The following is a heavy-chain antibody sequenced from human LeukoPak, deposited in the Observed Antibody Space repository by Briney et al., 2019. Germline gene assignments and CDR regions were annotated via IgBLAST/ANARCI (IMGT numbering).Heavy chain of an antibody. V-gene: IGHV3-30*02. CDR2: IHYDGSNK. D-gene: IGHD4-17*01. Sequence: PGGSLRLSCGVSGFTFSTYWMSWVRQAPGKGLDWVAFIHYDGSNKYYADSVKGRFTISRDDSKNTLYLQMNSLRAEDTAVYYCAKAASKRTDYGDYAFYYYMDVWGKGTTVTISS. CDR3: AKAASKRTDYGDYAFYYYMDV. CDR1: GFTFSTYW. J-gene: IGHJ6*03.